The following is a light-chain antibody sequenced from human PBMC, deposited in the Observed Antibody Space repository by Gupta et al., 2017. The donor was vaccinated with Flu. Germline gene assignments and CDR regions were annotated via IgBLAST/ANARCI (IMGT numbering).Light chain of an antibody. CDR2: SNK. CDR3: AAWDDSRSGVV. CDR1: SSNIGSNP. V-gene: IGLV1-44*01. J-gene: IGLJ2*01. Sequence: QSVLTQHPSASGAPGQRVTISCSGSSSNIGSNPVNWYQQLPGTAPTLLIYSNKQRPSGVPDRFSGSKSGTSASLASSGLQSEDEADYSCAAWDDSRSGVVFGGGTKLTVL.